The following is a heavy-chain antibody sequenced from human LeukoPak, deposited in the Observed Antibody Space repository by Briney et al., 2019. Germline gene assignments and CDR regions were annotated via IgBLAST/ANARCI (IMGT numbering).Heavy chain of an antibody. CDR2: ISGRGGTT. CDR1: GIIFSNYV. V-gene: IGHV3-23*01. D-gene: IGHD6-19*01. CDR3: AKGLSSGWFAVRGFDI. Sequence: PGRSLRLSCAASGIIFSNYVMSGAPRAPGKGLEGGSSISGRGGTTHSADSVKGRYTISRDNSKNTLFLQMNSLRAEDTAVYHCAKGLSSGWFAVRGFDIWGQGTLVTVSS. J-gene: IGHJ3*02.